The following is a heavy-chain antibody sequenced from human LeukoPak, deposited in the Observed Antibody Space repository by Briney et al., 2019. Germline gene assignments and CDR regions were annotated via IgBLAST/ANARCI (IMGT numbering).Heavy chain of an antibody. CDR3: AKGSEYYDFWSGEDY. CDR2: IWYDGSNK. D-gene: IGHD3-3*01. CDR1: GFTFSSYG. J-gene: IGHJ4*02. V-gene: IGHV3-33*06. Sequence: GGSLRLSCAASGFTFSSYGMHWVRQAPGKGLEWVAVIWYDGSNKYYADSVKGRFTISRDNSKNTLYLQMNSLRAEDTAVYYCAKGSEYYDFWSGEDYWGQGTLVTVSS.